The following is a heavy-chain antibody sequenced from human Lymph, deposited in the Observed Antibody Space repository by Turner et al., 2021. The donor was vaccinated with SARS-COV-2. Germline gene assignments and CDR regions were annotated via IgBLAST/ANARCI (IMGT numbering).Heavy chain of an antibody. D-gene: IGHD3-3*01. J-gene: IGHJ6*02. CDR2: INPNSGGT. V-gene: IGHV1-2*02. Sequence: QVQLAQSGAGGKKPGASVKVSCKASGYTVTGYYMHWGRQAPGQGLEWMGWINPNSGGTNYAQKFQGRVTMTRDTSISTAYMELSRLRSDDTAVYYCASDVERYNDFWSGYSGGYGLDVWGQGTTVTVSS. CDR3: ASDVERYNDFWSGYSGGYGLDV. CDR1: GYTVTGYY.